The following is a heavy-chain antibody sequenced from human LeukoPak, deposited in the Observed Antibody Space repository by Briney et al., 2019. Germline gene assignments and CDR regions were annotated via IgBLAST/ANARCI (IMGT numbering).Heavy chain of an antibody. CDR2: VHHTGST. Sequence: SETLSLTCTVSGGSMRNYYWTWIRQTPGKGLEWIGYVHHTGSTSYNPSIKSRVTISLDTSKNQFSLRLSSVAAADTAVYYCARQVGGSRFPDWGQGTLVTVSS. V-gene: IGHV4-59*08. D-gene: IGHD1-26*01. CDR3: ARQVGGSRFPD. CDR1: GGSMRNYY. J-gene: IGHJ4*02.